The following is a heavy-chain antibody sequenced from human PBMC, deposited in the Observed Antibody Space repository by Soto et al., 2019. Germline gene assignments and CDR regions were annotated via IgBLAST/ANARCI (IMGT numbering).Heavy chain of an antibody. CDR3: ARAYDFWSVRYYGMDV. Sequence: ASVKVSCKASGYTFTSYDINWVRQATGQGLEWMGWMNPNSGNTGYAQKFQGRVTMTRNTSISTAYMELSSLRSEDTAVYYCARAYDFWSVRYYGMDVWGQGTTVTVSS. V-gene: IGHV1-8*01. CDR2: MNPNSGNT. CDR1: GYTFTSYD. J-gene: IGHJ6*02. D-gene: IGHD3-3*01.